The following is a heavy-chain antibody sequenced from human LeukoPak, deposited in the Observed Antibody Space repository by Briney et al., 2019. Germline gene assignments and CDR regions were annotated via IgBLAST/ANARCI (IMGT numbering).Heavy chain of an antibody. CDR3: ATSLSGWGSYHDMDV. Sequence: GGSLRLSCAASGFPFSSYSMNWVRQAPGEGLEWVSYISSSRTTSYADSVKGRFTISRDNAKNALYLQMNSLRAEDTAVYYCATSLSGWGSYHDMDVWGKGTMVTISS. CDR2: ISSSRTT. J-gene: IGHJ6*03. V-gene: IGHV3-48*01. CDR1: GFPFSSYS. D-gene: IGHD6-19*01.